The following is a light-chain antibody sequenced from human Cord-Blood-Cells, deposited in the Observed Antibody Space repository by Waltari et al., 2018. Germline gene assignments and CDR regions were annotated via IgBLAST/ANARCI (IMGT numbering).Light chain of an antibody. V-gene: IGKV3-20*01. CDR3: QQYGSSPLT. CDR2: GAS. CDR1: HSVSSSY. Sequence: EIVLTQSPVTLSLSPGERATLACRASHSVSSSYLAWYQQKPGQAPRLLIYGASSRATGIPDRFSGSGSGTDFTLTISRLEPEDFAVYYCQQYGSSPLTFGGGTKVEIK. J-gene: IGKJ4*01.